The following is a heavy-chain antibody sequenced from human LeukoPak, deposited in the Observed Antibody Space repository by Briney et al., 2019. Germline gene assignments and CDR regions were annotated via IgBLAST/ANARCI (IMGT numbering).Heavy chain of an antibody. J-gene: IGHJ3*02. CDR1: GGTFSSYA. V-gene: IGHV1-69*05. Sequence: SVKVSCKASGGTFSSYAISWVRQAPGQGLEWMGGIIPIFGTANYAQKFQGRVTITTDESTSTAYMEPSSLRSEDTAVYYCARVMNYYDSSGYYDQGAFDIWGQGTMVTVSS. CDR3: ARVMNYYDSSGYYDQGAFDI. D-gene: IGHD3-22*01. CDR2: IIPIFGTA.